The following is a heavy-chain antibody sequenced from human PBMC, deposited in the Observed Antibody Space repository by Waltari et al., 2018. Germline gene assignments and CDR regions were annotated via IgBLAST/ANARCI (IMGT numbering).Heavy chain of an antibody. J-gene: IGHJ4*02. D-gene: IGHD1-26*01. Sequence: VQLMQSGAEVKKPGASMKVSCQASGSTFIGYYIHWVRQAPGQGLEWMGWIIPNSGDTSYAQNFQGRVTMTRDTSISTAYMDLSRLRSDDTAVYYCVKDRGTFSFDYWGQGALVTVSS. CDR2: IIPNSGDT. V-gene: IGHV1-2*02. CDR1: GSTFIGYY. CDR3: VKDRGTFSFDY.